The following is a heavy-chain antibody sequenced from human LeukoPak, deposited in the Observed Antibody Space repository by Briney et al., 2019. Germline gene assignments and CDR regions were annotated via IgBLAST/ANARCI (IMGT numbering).Heavy chain of an antibody. CDR3: ARASRGTFGYMDV. CDR1: GGSFSGYY. D-gene: IGHD2-2*01. Sequence: SETLSLTCAVYGGSFSGYYWSWIRQPPGKGLEWIGEINHSGSTNYNPSLKSRVTISVDTSRNQFSLKLSSVTAADTAVYYCARASRGTFGYMDVWGKGTTVTVS. J-gene: IGHJ6*03. CDR2: INHSGST. V-gene: IGHV4-34*01.